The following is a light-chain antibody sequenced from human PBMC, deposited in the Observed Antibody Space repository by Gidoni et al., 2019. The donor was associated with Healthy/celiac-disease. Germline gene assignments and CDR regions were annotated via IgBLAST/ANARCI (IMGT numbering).Light chain of an antibody. J-gene: IGLJ3*02. V-gene: IGLV1-44*01. CDR2: SNN. Sequence: QSVLTQPPSASGTPGQRLTISCSGSSSNIGSNTVNRYQQLPGTAPKLLIYSNNQRPSGVPDRFSGSKSGTSASLAISGLQSEDEADYYCAAWDDSLNGAWVFGGGTKLTVL. CDR1: SSNIGSNT. CDR3: AAWDDSLNGAWV.